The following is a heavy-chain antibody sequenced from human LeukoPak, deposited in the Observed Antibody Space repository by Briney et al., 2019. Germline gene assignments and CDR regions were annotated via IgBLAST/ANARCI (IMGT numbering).Heavy chain of an antibody. V-gene: IGHV1-2*02. CDR2: IYPNSGGT. CDR3: ARDLTGLDAFDI. D-gene: IGHD7-27*01. J-gene: IGHJ3*02. CDR1: GYTFTGYY. Sequence: SVKVSRKASGYTFTGYYMHWVRQAAGQGLEWMGWIYPNSGGTNYAQKFQGRVTMTRDTSISTAYMELSRLRSDDTAVYYCARDLTGLDAFDIWGQGTMVTVSS.